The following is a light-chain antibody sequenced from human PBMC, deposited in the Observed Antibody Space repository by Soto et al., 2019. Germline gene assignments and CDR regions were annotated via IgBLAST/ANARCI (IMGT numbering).Light chain of an antibody. CDR2: GAS. Sequence: EIVLTQSPGTLYLSPGERATLACRASQSVSSSYLAWYQQKPGQAPRLVIYGASSRATGIPDRFSGSGSGTDFTLTISRLEPEDCAVYYCQQYGSSPITFGQGKRLEIK. V-gene: IGKV3-20*01. CDR3: QQYGSSPIT. J-gene: IGKJ5*01. CDR1: QSVSSSY.